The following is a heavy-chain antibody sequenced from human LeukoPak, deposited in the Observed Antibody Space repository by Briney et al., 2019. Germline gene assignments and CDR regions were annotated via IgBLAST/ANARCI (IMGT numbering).Heavy chain of an antibody. J-gene: IGHJ4*02. CDR1: GYTFTGYY. CDR3: ATSTRYGASTGA. Sequence: ASVKVSCKASGYTFTGYYMHWVRQAPGQGLEWMGWINPNSGGTNYAQKFQGRVTMTRGTSISTAYMELSRLRSDDTAVYYCATSTRYGASTGAWGQGTLVTVSS. CDR2: INPNSGGT. D-gene: IGHD4-17*01. V-gene: IGHV1-2*02.